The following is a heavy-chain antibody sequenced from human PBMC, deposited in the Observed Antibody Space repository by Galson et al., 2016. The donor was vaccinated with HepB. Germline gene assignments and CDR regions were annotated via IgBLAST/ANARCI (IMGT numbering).Heavy chain of an antibody. Sequence: VRQAPGQGLEWMGGIIPIFGTTKYAQTFQGTVTITADESTSTAFMELSNLRSEDTAVYYCARTNWNYAWFDPWGQGTLVTVSS. V-gene: IGHV1-69*01. J-gene: IGHJ5*02. D-gene: IGHD1-7*01. CDR3: ARTNWNYAWFDP. CDR2: IIPIFGTT.